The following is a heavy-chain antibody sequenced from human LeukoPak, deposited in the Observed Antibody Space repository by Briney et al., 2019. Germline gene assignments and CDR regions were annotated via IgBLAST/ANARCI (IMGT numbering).Heavy chain of an antibody. J-gene: IGHJ2*01. CDR3: ARHPTVPTYTTWYFDL. CDR1: GGSISSSPYY. V-gene: IGHV4-39*01. D-gene: IGHD4-17*01. CDR2: IHYSRGT. Sequence: PSETLSPTCTVSGGSISSSPYYWGWIRQHPGKGLEWIGSIHYSRGTNYNSSLRSRATISLDTSKNQFPLRLTSVTAADTAVYYWARHPTVPTYTTWYFDLWGRGTLVTVSS.